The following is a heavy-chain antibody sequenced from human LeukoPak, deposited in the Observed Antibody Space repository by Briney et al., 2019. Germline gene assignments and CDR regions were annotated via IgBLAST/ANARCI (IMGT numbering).Heavy chain of an antibody. V-gene: IGHV3-21*01. CDR1: GFSLSIYS. J-gene: IGHJ6*02. Sequence: GGSLRLSRAASGFSLSIYSMSWVRQAPGKGLEWVSSISSGSSYIYYADSVKGRFTISRDDAKNSLYLQMNSLGAEDTALYYCARDLVPAAIDGMDVWGQGTTVTVSS. D-gene: IGHD2-2*02. CDR2: ISSGSSYI. CDR3: ARDLVPAAIDGMDV.